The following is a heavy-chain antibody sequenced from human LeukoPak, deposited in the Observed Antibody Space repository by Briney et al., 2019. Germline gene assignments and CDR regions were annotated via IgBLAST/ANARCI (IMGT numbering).Heavy chain of an antibody. CDR1: GFTFSSYW. V-gene: IGHV3-7*01. D-gene: IGHD1-14*01. Sequence: GGSLRLSCAASGFTFSSYWMSWVRQAPGKGLEWVANIKQDGSEKYYVDSVKGRFTISRDNAKNSLYLQMNSLRAEDTAVYYCARDKESSSRRYFDLWGRGTLVTVSS. J-gene: IGHJ2*01. CDR2: IKQDGSEK. CDR3: ARDKESSSRRYFDL.